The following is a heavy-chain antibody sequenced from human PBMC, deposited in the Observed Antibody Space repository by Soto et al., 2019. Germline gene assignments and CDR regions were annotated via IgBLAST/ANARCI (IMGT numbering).Heavy chain of an antibody. CDR3: ARNHHYDILTGSRDWFDP. CDR2: ISAYNGNT. CDR1: GYTFTSYG. D-gene: IGHD3-9*01. J-gene: IGHJ5*02. V-gene: IGHV1-18*01. Sequence: ASVKVSCKASGYTFTSYGISWVRQAPGQGLEWKGWISAYNGNTNYAQKFQGRVTITADESTSTAYMELSSLRSEDTAVYYCARNHHYDILTGSRDWFDPWGQGTLVTVSS.